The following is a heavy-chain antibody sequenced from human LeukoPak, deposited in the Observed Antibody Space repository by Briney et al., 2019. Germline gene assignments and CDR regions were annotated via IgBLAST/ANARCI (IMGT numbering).Heavy chain of an antibody. J-gene: IGHJ4*02. CDR3: TTRTYYDILTGYLPLVDY. Sequence: PGGSLRLSCAASGFTFSNAWMGWVRQAPGKGREWVGRIKSKIDGGTTDYAAPVKGRFTISRDDSKNTLYLQMNSLKTEDTAVYYCTTRTYYDILTGYLPLVDYWGQGTLVTVSS. D-gene: IGHD3-9*01. V-gene: IGHV3-15*01. CDR2: IKSKIDGGTT. CDR1: GFTFSNAW.